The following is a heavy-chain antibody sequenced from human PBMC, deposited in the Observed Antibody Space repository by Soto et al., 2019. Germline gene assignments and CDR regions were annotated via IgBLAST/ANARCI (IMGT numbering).Heavy chain of an antibody. CDR1: GFTFSDHY. CDR2: TRNKANSYTT. V-gene: IGHV3-72*01. Sequence: EVQLVESGGGLVQPGGSLRLSCAASGFTFSDHYMDWVRQAPGKGLEWVGRTRNKANSYTTEYAASVKGRFTISRDDSKNSLYLQMNSLKTEDTAGYYCARGSSGYYGYWGQGTLVTVSS. J-gene: IGHJ4*02. CDR3: ARGSSGYYGY. D-gene: IGHD3-22*01.